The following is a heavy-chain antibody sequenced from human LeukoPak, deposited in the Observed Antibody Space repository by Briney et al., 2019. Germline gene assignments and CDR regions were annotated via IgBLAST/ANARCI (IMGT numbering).Heavy chain of an antibody. CDR3: AKMGLWFGENG. D-gene: IGHD3-10*01. J-gene: IGHJ4*02. V-gene: IGHV3-23*01. CDR2: NSGSSGSI. CDR1: GFTFSSYA. Sequence: AGGSLRLSCAASGFTFSSYAMSWVRQAPGKGLEWVSANSGSSGSIVYADSVKGRFTISRDNSKNTLYLQMNSLRAEDTAVYYCAKMGLWFGENGWGQGALVTVSS.